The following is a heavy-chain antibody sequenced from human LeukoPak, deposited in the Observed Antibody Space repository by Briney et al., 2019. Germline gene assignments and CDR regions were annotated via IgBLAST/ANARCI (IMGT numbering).Heavy chain of an antibody. J-gene: IGHJ4*02. Sequence: GGSLRLSCAASEFVFSTYYMHWVRQAPGKGLEWVSSIRGESDYIYYRDSVRGRFTISRDNAKNSLYLQMNRLRVEDTAVYFCVREHYDFFPDYWGQGTLVTVSS. CDR1: EFVFSTYY. D-gene: IGHD3-3*01. CDR3: VREHYDFFPDY. CDR2: IRGESDYI. V-gene: IGHV3-21*06.